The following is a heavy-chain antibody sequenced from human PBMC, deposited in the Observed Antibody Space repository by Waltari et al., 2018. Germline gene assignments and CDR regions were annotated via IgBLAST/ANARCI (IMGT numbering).Heavy chain of an antibody. Sequence: QVQLQQWGAGLLKPSETLSLTCAVYGGSFSGYYWSWIRQPPGKGLEWIGEINQSGSTNYNPSLKSRVTISVDTSKNQVSLKLSSVTAADTAVYYCARLPYTAMVDYWGQGTLVTVSS. CDR2: INQSGST. D-gene: IGHD5-18*01. CDR1: GGSFSGYY. V-gene: IGHV4-34*01. J-gene: IGHJ4*02. CDR3: ARLPYTAMVDY.